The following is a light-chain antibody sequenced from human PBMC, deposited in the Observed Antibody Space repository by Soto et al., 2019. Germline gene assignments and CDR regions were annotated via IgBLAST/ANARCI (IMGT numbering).Light chain of an antibody. CDR2: GNN. CDR1: SSNIGARYD. CDR3: QSYDSSLSGYV. V-gene: IGLV1-40*01. J-gene: IGLJ1*01. Sequence: QSVLTQPPSVSGAPGQRVTIACTGSSSNIGARYDVHWYQQLPGTAPKLLIYGNNNRPSGVPDRFSGSKSGTSASLAITGLQAEDEADYYCQSYDSSLSGYVFGTGTQLTVL.